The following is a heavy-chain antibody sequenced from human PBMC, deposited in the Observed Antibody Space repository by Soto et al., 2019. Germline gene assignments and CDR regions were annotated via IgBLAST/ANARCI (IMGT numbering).Heavy chain of an antibody. CDR3: ARVNGDYGLGMDV. D-gene: IGHD4-17*01. CDR2: ISYDGSNK. CDR1: GFTFSSYA. V-gene: IGHV3-30-3*01. Sequence: QVQLVESGGGVVQPGRSLRLSCAASGFTFSSYAMHWVRQAPGKGLEWVAVISYDGSNKYYADSVKGRFTISRDNSKNTLYLQMNSLRAEDTAVHYCARVNGDYGLGMDVWGQGTTVTVSS. J-gene: IGHJ6*02.